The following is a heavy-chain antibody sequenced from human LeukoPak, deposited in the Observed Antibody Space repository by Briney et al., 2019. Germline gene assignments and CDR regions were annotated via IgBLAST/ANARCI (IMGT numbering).Heavy chain of an antibody. J-gene: IGHJ4*02. D-gene: IGHD2-2*01. CDR3: AREWVEPAAIDY. Sequence: GGSLRLSCAASEFTFSSHATSWVRQAPGRGRECVSAISGSGGRTSYADSVKGRFTISRDNSKNTLYLQMNSLRAEDTAVYYCAREWVEPAAIDYWGQGTLVTVSS. V-gene: IGHV3-23*01. CDR2: ISGSGGRT. CDR1: EFTFSSHA.